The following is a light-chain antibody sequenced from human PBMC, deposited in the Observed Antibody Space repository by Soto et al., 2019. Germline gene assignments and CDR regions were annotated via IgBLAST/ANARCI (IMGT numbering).Light chain of an antibody. CDR1: SSDLGGYNY. CDR2: DVT. Sequence: QSALTQPRSVSGSPGQSVTISCSGTSSDLGGYNYVSWYQHHPGKAPKLMIYDVTLRPSGVPDRFSGSKSGNTASLTISGLQAVDEADYYCCSYAGSFTWVFGGGTKLTVL. V-gene: IGLV2-11*01. CDR3: CSYAGSFTWV. J-gene: IGLJ3*02.